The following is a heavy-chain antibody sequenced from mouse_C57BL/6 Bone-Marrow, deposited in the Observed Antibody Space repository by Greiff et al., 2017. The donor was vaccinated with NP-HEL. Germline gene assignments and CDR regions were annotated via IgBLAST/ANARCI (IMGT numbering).Heavy chain of an antibody. V-gene: IGHV1-59*01. J-gene: IGHJ2*01. CDR3: ARDMVTTVDY. CDR1: GYTFTSYW. D-gene: IGHD2-2*01. CDR2: IDPSDSYT. Sequence: QVQLQQPGAELVRPGTSVKLSCKASGYTFTSYWMHWVKQRPGQGLEWIGVIDPSDSYTNYNQKFKGKATLTVDTSSSTAYMQLSSLTSEDSAVYYCARDMVTTVDYWGQGTTLTVSS.